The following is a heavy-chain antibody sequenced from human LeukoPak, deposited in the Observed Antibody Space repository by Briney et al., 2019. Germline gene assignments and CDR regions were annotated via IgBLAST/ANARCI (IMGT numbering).Heavy chain of an antibody. J-gene: IGHJ6*03. CDR3: ARGPGGRYGYHPLENYYYYYYMDV. CDR2: ISGYNGNT. CDR1: GYTFTSSG. V-gene: IGHV1-18*01. Sequence: ASVKVSCKVSGYTFTSSGISWVRLAPGHVLEWLGWISGYNGNTNYAQILQGRVTMNTDTSTSTAYMELRSLRSDDTAVYYCARGPGGRYGYHPLENYYYYYYMDVWGKGTTVTVSS. D-gene: IGHD3-16*01.